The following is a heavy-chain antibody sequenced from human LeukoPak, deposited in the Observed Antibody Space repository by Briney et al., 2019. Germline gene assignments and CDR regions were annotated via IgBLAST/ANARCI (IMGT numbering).Heavy chain of an antibody. Sequence: SETLSLTCAVYGGSFRGYSSSWIRPPPGKGLECIGEINHSGSTNYNPYLKRRVTISVDTSKNKFSLKLSSVTASDTAVYFCARAPWWLRSMDVWGKGTTVTVSS. CDR1: GGSFRGYS. J-gene: IGHJ6*04. D-gene: IGHD5-12*01. V-gene: IGHV4-34*01. CDR2: INHSGST. CDR3: ARAPWWLRSMDV.